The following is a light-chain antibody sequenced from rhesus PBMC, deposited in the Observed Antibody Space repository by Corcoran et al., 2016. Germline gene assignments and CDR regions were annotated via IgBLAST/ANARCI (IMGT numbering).Light chain of an antibody. CDR2: EAS. Sequence: DIQMTQSPSSLSASVGDRVTITCRASQGITNDLAWYQQKPGESPKFLIYEASSLQSGIPDRFSGSGSGTEFTLTISSLQSEDFATYYCQHYHSIPLTFGGGTKVEVK. V-gene: IGKV1-25*01. CDR3: QHYHSIPLT. CDR1: QGITND. J-gene: IGKJ4*01.